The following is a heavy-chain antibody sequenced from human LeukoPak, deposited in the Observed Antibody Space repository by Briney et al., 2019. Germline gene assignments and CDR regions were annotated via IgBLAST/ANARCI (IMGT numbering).Heavy chain of an antibody. CDR2: IENSGRT. CDR1: GGSITSDY. D-gene: IGHD6-13*01. V-gene: IGHV4-59*01. J-gene: IGHJ6*03. Sequence: SETLSLTCIVSGGSITSDYWSWIRQPPGKGLEWIGYIENSGRTEYNPSLMSRITISVDTSKIQFSLMLSPVTAADTAVYYCARDRVGQQLVGRKNYYYYMDVWGKGTTVTISS. CDR3: ARDRVGQQLVGRKNYYYYMDV.